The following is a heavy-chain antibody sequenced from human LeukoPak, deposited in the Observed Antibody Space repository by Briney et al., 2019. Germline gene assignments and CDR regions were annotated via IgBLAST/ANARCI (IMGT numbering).Heavy chain of an antibody. Sequence: SETLYLTCTVSGGPISSGGYYWSWIRQHPGKGLEWIGYIYYSGSTYYNPSLNIRVTISVDTSKNQFLLKLSSVTAADTAVYYCASGIGGGGDFGLDYWGQGNLVTVSS. V-gene: IGHV4-31*03. J-gene: IGHJ4*02. CDR1: GGPISSGGYY. CDR3: ASGIGGGGDFGLDY. CDR2: IYYSGST. D-gene: IGHD3/OR15-3a*01.